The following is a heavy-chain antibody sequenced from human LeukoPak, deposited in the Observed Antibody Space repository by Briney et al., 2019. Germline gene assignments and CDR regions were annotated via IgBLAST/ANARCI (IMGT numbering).Heavy chain of an antibody. D-gene: IGHD6-13*01. V-gene: IGHV3-21*01. CDR1: GFTFSSYS. J-gene: IGHJ3*02. CDR2: ISSSSSYI. CDR3: AGPDEQQLVRDAFDI. Sequence: KSGGSLRLSCAASGFTFSSYSMNWVRQAPGKGLEWVSSISSSSSYIYYADSVKGRFTISRDNAKNSLYLQMNSLRAEDTAVYYCAGPDEQQLVRDAFDIWGQGTMVTVSS.